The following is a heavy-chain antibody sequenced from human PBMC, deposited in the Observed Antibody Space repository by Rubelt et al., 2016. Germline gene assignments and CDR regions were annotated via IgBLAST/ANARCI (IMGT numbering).Heavy chain of an antibody. V-gene: IGHV1-69*10. J-gene: IGHJ3*02. CDR3: ARDQGGYGDAFDI. D-gene: IGHD5-18*01. CDR2: IIPILGIA. CDR1: GYTFTSYG. Sequence: QVQLVQSGAEVKKPGASVKVSCKASGYTFTSYGISWVRQAPGQGLEWMGRIIPILGIANYAQKFQGRVTITADKSTSTAYMELSSLRSEDTAVYYCARDQGGYGDAFDIWGQGTMVTVSS.